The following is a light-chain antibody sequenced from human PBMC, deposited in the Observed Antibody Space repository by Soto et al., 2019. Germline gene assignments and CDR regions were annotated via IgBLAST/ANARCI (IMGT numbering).Light chain of an antibody. J-gene: IGKJ4*01. CDR1: QTITYNF. CDR3: QHYGESSST. CDR2: DAS. Sequence: IVLTQSPCTLSLSPVEVATLSCGASQTITYNFLAWYQKKPGLAPRLLVYDASNRATGIPDRFSGSGSGTDFTLTISTLEPEDFAVYYCQHYGESSSTFGGGTRVEI. V-gene: IGKV3D-20*01.